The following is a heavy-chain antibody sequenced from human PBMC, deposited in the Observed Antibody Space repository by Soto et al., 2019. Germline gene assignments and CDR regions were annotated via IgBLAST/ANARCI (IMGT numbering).Heavy chain of an antibody. CDR2: VCDAGNT. J-gene: IGHJ4*02. V-gene: IGHV4-59*02. CDR3: ASGSDHNKVGY. CDR1: GGSVSGPH. D-gene: IGHD6-25*01. Sequence: QVQLQESGPGLVKPSETLSLICTVSGGSVSGPHWSWIRQAPGKGLEWIGVVCDAGNTDYNPSLTSRVTISLDASKTHFSLKMTSVTAADTAVYYCASGSDHNKVGYWGQGTLVTVSS.